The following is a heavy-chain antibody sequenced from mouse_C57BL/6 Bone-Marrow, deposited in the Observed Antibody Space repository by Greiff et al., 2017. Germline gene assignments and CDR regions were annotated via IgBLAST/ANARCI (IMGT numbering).Heavy chain of an antibody. D-gene: IGHD2-4*01. CDR2: IDPSDSET. CDR1: GYTFTSYW. Sequence: QVQLQQPGAELVRPGSSVKLSCKASGYTFTSYWMHWVKQRPIQGLEWIGNIDPSDSETHYNQKFKEKATLTVDKSSSTAYMQRSSLTSEDSAVYYCARDYDDPRGFAYWGQGTLVTVSA. J-gene: IGHJ3*01. CDR3: ARDYDDPRGFAY. V-gene: IGHV1-52*01.